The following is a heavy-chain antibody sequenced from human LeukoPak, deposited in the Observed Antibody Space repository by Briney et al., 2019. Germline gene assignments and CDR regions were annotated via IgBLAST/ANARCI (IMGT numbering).Heavy chain of an antibody. V-gene: IGHV1-69*04. J-gene: IGHJ4*02. CDR1: GGTFSSYT. D-gene: IGHD1-7*01. Sequence: SVKVSCKASGGTFSSYTISWVRQAPGQGLEWMGRDIPIPGIANYARKVQGRVTVSADKSTSTAYMEVSSLRSEDTAVYYCAREKTGTKYYFDYWGQGTLVTVSS. CDR2: DIPIPGIA. CDR3: AREKTGTKYYFDY.